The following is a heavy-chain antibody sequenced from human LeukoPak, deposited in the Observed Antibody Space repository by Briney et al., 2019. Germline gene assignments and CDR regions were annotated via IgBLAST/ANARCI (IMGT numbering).Heavy chain of an antibody. CDR1: GGSLTTYY. Sequence: SETLSLTCTVSGGSLTTYYSSWIRQPPGKGLEWIGYIYYSGSTNYTPSLKSRVTISVDTSRDQSSLKLSAVTAADTAVYYCARWYSSGWAFDYWARGTLVSVSS. V-gene: IGHV4-59*08. D-gene: IGHD6-19*01. J-gene: IGHJ4*02. CDR2: IYYSGST. CDR3: ARWYSSGWAFDY.